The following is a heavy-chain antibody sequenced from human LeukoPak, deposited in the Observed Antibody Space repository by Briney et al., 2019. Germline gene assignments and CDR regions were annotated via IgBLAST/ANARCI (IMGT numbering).Heavy chain of an antibody. D-gene: IGHD3-10*01. J-gene: IGHJ3*02. CDR2: MNPNSGNT. CDR3: ARSPPAIWFGENDAFDI. Sequence: GASVKVSCKASGNTFTSYDINWVRQATGQGLEWMGWMNPNSGNTGYAQKFQGRVTMTRNTSISTAYMELSSLRSEDTAVYYCARSPPAIWFGENDAFDIWGQGTMVTVSS. V-gene: IGHV1-8*01. CDR1: GNTFTSYD.